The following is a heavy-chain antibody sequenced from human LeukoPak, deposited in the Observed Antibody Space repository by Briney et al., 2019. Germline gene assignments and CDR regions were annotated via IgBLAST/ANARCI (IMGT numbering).Heavy chain of an antibody. D-gene: IGHD3-22*01. V-gene: IGHV3-7*01. J-gene: IGHJ4*02. CDR3: ASGYYYDSSGPPDYFDY. CDR1: GFTFCSDW. CDR2: IKQDGSEI. Sequence: GGSLRLSCAASGFTFCSDWMSWVRQAPGKGLEWVANIKQDGSEIYYADSVKGRLTISRDNAKNSVYLQMNSLRAEDTAVYYCASGYYYDSSGPPDYFDYWGQGTLVTVSS.